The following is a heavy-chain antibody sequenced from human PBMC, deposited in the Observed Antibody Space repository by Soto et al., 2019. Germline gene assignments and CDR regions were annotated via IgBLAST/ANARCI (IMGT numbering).Heavy chain of an antibody. CDR1: GFTFRTYS. CDR3: ARVYGIAVAGTLDF. J-gene: IGHJ4*02. V-gene: IGHV3-48*01. CDR2: ISSSTGTI. D-gene: IGHD6-19*01. Sequence: EVHLVESGGGLVQPGGSLRLSCAASGFTFRTYSMNWVRQAPGKGLEWVSYISSSTGTIYYADSVKGRFTISRDNAKNSLYLQRNSRRAEDTAVYYCARVYGIAVAGTLDFWGQGTLVTVSS.